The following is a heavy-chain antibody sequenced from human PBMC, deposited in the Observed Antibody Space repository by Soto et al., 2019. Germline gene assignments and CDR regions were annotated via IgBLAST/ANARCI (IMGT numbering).Heavy chain of an antibody. V-gene: IGHV1-18*01. CDR3: AVHKYYDFWSGSDPFDY. CDR2: ISAYNGNT. D-gene: IGHD3-3*01. Sequence: ASVKVSCKASGYTFTSYGTSWVRQAPGQGLEWMGWISAYNGNTNYAQKLQGRVTMTTDTSTSTAYMELRSLRSDDTAVYYCAVHKYYDFWSGSDPFDYWGQGTLVTVSS. CDR1: GYTFTSYG. J-gene: IGHJ4*02.